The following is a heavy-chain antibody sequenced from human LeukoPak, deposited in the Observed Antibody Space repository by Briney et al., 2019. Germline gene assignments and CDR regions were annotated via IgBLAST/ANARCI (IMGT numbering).Heavy chain of an antibody. J-gene: IGHJ5*02. D-gene: IGHD3-9*01. Sequence: SGTLSLTCAVSGGSISSSNWWSWVRQPPGKGLEWIGEIYHSGSTNYNPSLKSRVTIAVDKSKNQFSLKLSSVTAADTVVYYCARLTGYSSESWFDPWGQGTLVTVSS. V-gene: IGHV4-4*02. CDR2: IYHSGST. CDR3: ARLTGYSSESWFDP. CDR1: GGSISSSNW.